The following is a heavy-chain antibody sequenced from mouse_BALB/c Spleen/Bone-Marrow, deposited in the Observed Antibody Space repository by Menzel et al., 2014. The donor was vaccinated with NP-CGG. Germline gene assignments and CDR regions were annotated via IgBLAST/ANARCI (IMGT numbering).Heavy chain of an antibody. D-gene: IGHD2-14*01. CDR1: GFTFSSFG. CDR3: ARDVPLYDVGYFDY. Sequence: DVMLVESGGGLVQPGGSRKLSCAASGFTFSSFGMHWVRQVPEKGLEWVAYISSGSSTIYYADTVKGRFTISRDNPKNTLFLQMTSLRSEDTAMYYCARDVPLYDVGYFDYWGQGTTLTVSS. CDR2: ISSGSSTI. V-gene: IGHV5-17*02. J-gene: IGHJ2*01.